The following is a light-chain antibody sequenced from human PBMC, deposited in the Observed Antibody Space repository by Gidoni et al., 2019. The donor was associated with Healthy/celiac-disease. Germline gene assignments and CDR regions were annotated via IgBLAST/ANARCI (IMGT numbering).Light chain of an antibody. V-gene: IGKV3-15*01. CDR1: QSVNSN. J-gene: IGKJ4*01. Sequence: EILITQSPATLSVSPGERATLSCRASQSVNSNLAWYQQKPGQAPRLLIYGASTRATVIPARFSGSGSGTEFPLTISSLPSEDFAVYYCQQYNNWLTFGGGTKVEIK. CDR2: GAS. CDR3: QQYNNWLT.